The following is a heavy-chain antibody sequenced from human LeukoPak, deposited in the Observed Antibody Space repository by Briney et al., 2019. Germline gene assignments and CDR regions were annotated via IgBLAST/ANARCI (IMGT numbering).Heavy chain of an antibody. D-gene: IGHD3-22*01. CDR3: ARALYYYDSSGYYYGAFDI. CDR2: MNPNSGNT. J-gene: IGHJ3*02. Sequence: ASVKVSCKASGYTFTSYDINWVRQATGQGLEWMGWMNPNSGNTGYAQKFQGRVTITADKSTSTAYMELSSLRSEDTAVYYCARALYYYDSSGYYYGAFDIWGQGTMVTVSS. V-gene: IGHV1-8*01. CDR1: GYTFTSYD.